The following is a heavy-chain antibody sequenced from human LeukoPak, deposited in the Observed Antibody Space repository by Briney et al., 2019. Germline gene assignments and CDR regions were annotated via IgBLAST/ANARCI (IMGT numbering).Heavy chain of an antibody. CDR2: ISYDGSNK. D-gene: IGHD3-10*01. CDR3: ARDRHYYGSGSENWFDP. V-gene: IGHV3-30*01. J-gene: IGHJ5*02. Sequence: PGGSLTLSCAASGFTFSSYAMHWVRQAPGKGLEWVTVISYDGSNKYYADSVKGRFTISRDNSKNTLYLQMNSLRAEDTAVYYCARDRHYYGSGSENWFDPWGQGTLVTVSS. CDR1: GFTFSSYA.